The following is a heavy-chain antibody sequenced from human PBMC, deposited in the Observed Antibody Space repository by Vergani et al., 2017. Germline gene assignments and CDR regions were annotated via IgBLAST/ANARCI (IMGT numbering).Heavy chain of an antibody. Sequence: VQLVESGGGVVQPGGSLRLSCAASGFSFSTYSMNWVRQAPGKGLEWVSYVTSGNRSQSYADSVKGRFTISRDNAKNSLYLQMNSLKVEDTAVYYCAREYSSTSGRAFDFWGQGTKVTVSS. CDR2: VTSGNRSQ. D-gene: IGHD2-2*01. V-gene: IGHV3-48*01. J-gene: IGHJ3*01. CDR1: GFSFSTYS. CDR3: AREYSSTSGRAFDF.